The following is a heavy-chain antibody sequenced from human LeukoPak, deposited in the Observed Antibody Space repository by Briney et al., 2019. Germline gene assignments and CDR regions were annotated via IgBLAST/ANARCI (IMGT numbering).Heavy chain of an antibody. CDR2: IYYSGST. D-gene: IGHD3-9*01. V-gene: IGHV4-59*01. J-gene: IGHJ3*02. CDR3: ARALRYFDWVYDAFDI. CDR1: GGSISSYY. Sequence: SETLPLTCTVSGGSISSYYWSWIRQPPGKGLEWIGYIYYSGSTNYNPSLKSRVTISVDTSKNQFSLKLSSVTAADTAVYYCARALRYFDWVYDAFDIWGQGTMVTVSS.